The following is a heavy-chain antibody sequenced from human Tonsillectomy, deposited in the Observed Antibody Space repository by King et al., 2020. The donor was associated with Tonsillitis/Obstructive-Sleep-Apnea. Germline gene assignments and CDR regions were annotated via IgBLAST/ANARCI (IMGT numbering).Heavy chain of an antibody. CDR2: INPSGGST. CDR3: ATDLLTXY. J-gene: IGHJ4*01. CDR1: GYSFTXXH. Sequence: VQLVESGAEVKKXGASVKVSCKASGYSFTXXHMHWVRQAPGXGLEWMGIINPSGGSTRYAQKFQGRXTXTRDKSQXXXYXXLGSXTSADTAVYYCATDLLTXYWG. V-gene: IGHV1-46*01.